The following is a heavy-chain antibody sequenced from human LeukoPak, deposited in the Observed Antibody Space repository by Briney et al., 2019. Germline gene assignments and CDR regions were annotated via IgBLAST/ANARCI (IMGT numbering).Heavy chain of an antibody. CDR2: IYYSGST. Sequence: TSETLSLTCSVSGDSISSYYWSWIRQPPGRGLEWIGYIYYSGSTNYNPSLRSRVTISVDTSKNQFSLKLSSVTAADTAVYYCARDLTRSGYFDYWGQGTLVTVSS. CDR3: ARDLTRSGYFDY. CDR1: GDSISSYY. V-gene: IGHV4-59*01. D-gene: IGHD4/OR15-4a*01. J-gene: IGHJ4*02.